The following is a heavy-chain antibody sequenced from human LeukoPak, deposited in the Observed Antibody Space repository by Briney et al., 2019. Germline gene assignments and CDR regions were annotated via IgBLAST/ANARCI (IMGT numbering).Heavy chain of an antibody. D-gene: IGHD1-26*01. CDR1: GFTSSSYA. CDR2: ISYDGSNK. J-gene: IGHJ4*02. Sequence: GGSLRLSCAASGFTSSSYAMHWVRQAPGKGLEWVAVISYDGSNKYYADSVKGRFTISRDNSKNTLYLQMNSLRAEDTAVYYCARDLSGSLDYWGQGTLVTVSS. CDR3: ARDLSGSLDY. V-gene: IGHV3-30-3*01.